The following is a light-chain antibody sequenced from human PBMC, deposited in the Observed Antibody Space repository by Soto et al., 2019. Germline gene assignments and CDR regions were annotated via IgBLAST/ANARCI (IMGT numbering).Light chain of an antibody. CDR1: QSGSSRY. J-gene: IGKJ1*01. V-gene: IGKV3-20*01. Sequence: EIVLTQSPGTLSLSPGERATPSCRASQSGSSRYVAWYQQKTGQAPRPLIYGASSRALGIPDRFSGRGSGTYFTITISRLEPEDFAVYYCQQYGSSPWTFGQGTKVEIK. CDR3: QQYGSSPWT. CDR2: GAS.